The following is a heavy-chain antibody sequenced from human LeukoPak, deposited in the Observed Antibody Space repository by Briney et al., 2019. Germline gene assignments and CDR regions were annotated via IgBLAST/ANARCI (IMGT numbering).Heavy chain of an antibody. J-gene: IGHJ4*02. V-gene: IGHV3-21*01. D-gene: IGHD4-17*01. CDR2: ISSSSSYI. CDR3: ARDGIYTVTTSYDY. CDR1: GFTFSSYS. Sequence: PGGSLRLSCAASGFTFSSYSMNWARQAPGKGLEWVSSISSSSSYIYYADSAKGRFTISRDNAKNSLYLQMNSLRAEDTAVYYCARDGIYTVTTSYDYWGQGTLVTVSS.